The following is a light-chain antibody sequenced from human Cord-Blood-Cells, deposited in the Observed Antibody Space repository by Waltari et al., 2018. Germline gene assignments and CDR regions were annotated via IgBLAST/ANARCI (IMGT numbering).Light chain of an antibody. CDR2: EVS. V-gene: IGLV2-23*02. J-gene: IGLJ3*02. CDR3: CSYAGSSTSWV. Sequence: QSALTQPAPVSGSPGPSITLSCHGTSSDVGRYNLVSWYQQHPGKAPKLTIYEVSKRPSGVSNRFSGSKSGNTASLTISGLQAEDEADYYCCSYAGSSTSWVFGGGTKLTVL. CDR1: SSDVGRYNL.